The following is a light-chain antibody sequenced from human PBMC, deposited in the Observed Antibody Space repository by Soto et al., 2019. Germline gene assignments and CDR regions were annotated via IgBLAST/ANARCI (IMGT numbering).Light chain of an antibody. CDR2: DAS. V-gene: IGKV1-5*01. Sequence: DIQMTPSPSTLSASVGDRVTINCRASQSITRWLAWYQQKPGKAPKALIYDASTLKTGVPSRFSGSGSGSEFNFTITGLQPDDFATYFCQQYNTYSTFGQGTRLEIK. CDR3: QQYNTYST. J-gene: IGKJ5*01. CDR1: QSITRW.